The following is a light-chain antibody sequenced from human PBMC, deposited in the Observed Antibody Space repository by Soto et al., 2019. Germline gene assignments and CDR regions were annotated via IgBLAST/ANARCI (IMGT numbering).Light chain of an antibody. Sequence: EIVLTQSPATLSLSPGERATLSCRASQSVSSYLAWYQQKPGQAPRLLIYDSSNRATGIPARFSGSGSGTDNTLSISSLEPEDFAVDYCQHLNNRLTFGQGTKREIK. V-gene: IGKV3-11*01. CDR2: DSS. CDR1: QSVSSY. CDR3: QHLNNRLT. J-gene: IGKJ2*01.